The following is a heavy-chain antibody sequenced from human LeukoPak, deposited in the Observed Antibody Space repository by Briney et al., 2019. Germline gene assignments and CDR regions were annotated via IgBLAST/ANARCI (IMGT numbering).Heavy chain of an antibody. CDR3: ARDISRSPREY. V-gene: IGHV3-33*01. D-gene: IGHD3-9*01. CDR2: IWYDGSNK. CDR1: GFTFSRYG. J-gene: IGHJ4*02. Sequence: GGSLRLSCAASGFTFSRYGMHWIRQAPGKGLEWVAVIWYDGSNKYYADSVKGRFTISRDNSKNTLYLQMNSLRAEDTAVYYCARDISRSPREYWGQGTLVIVSS.